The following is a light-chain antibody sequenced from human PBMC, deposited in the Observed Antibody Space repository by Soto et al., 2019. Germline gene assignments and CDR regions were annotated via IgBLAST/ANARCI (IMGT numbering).Light chain of an antibody. J-gene: IGLJ3*02. CDR2: SNN. CDR3: AAWDDSLSGGV. V-gene: IGLV1-47*02. CDR1: SSNIGSNY. Sequence: QPVLTQPPSASGTPGQRVTISCSGSSSNIGSNYVYWYQQLPGTAPKLLIYSNNQRPSGVPDRFSGSKSGTSASLAISGLRSEDEADYYCAAWDDSLSGGVVGGGTKLTVL.